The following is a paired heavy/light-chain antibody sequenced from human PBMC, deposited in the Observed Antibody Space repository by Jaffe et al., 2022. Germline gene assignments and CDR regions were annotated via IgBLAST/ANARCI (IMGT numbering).Heavy chain of an antibody. D-gene: IGHD2-15*01. Sequence: EVQLVESGGGLVRPGGSLRLSCAASGFTFSSYTMNWVRQAPGKGLEWVACISSPGEYMYYGDAVRGRFTISRDNANNSLFLQMNSLRAEDTAVYYCVRDARATVNMVSIGAFDMWGQGTMVTVSS. CDR3: VRDARATVNMVSIGAFDM. CDR2: ISSPGEYM. V-gene: IGHV3-21*02. CDR1: GFTFSSYT. J-gene: IGHJ3*02.
Light chain of an antibody. CDR3: SSYTSDRTPVI. Sequence: QSALTQPASVSGSPGQSITISCSGTRNDVGGYNSISWYQQKPGKAPKVVIYEVNNRPSGVSHRFSGSKSGSTASLTISALQADDEGDYYCSSYTSDRTPVIFGGGTKLTVL. CDR1: RNDVGGYNS. CDR2: EVN. V-gene: IGLV2-14*01. J-gene: IGLJ2*01.